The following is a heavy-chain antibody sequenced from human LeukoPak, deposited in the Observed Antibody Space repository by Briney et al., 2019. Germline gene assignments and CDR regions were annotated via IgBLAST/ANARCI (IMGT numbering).Heavy chain of an antibody. CDR1: GFTFSSYG. CDR2: ISYDGSNK. J-gene: IGHJ2*01. CDR3: ARDQRYSSGWYQFYWYFDL. Sequence: GGSLRLSCAASGFTFSSYGMHWVRQAPGKGLEWVAVISYDGSNKYYADSVKGRFTISRDNSKNTLYLQMNSLRAEDTAVYYCARDQRYSSGWYQFYWYFDLWGRGTLVTVSS. D-gene: IGHD6-19*01. V-gene: IGHV3-30*03.